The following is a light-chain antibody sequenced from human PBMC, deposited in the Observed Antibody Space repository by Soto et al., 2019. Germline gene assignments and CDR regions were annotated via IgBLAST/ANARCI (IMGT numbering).Light chain of an antibody. CDR1: QGVSSTY. CDR2: GAS. V-gene: IGKV3-20*01. J-gene: IGKJ5*01. Sequence: EIVMTQSPAHLSVSPGERATVSCISGQGVSSTYLAWYQQKPGQAPRLLIYGASSRVTGIPDRFSGSGSGTDFTLTISRVEPEDFAVYYCQQYGSLPITFGQGTRLEI. CDR3: QQYGSLPIT.